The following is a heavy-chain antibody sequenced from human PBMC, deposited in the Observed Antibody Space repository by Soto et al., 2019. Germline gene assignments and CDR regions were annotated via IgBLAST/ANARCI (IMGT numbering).Heavy chain of an antibody. V-gene: IGHV3-30*18. CDR3: AKDTFYHDSSGYYIFEF. D-gene: IGHD3-22*01. Sequence: WGSPRSSCAASGVTVSSNYMSWVRQAPGKGLEWVAHISYDGSNEHSVDSVKGRFTISRDNSEDTLYLQMNSLIVEDTAVYFCAKDTFYHDSSGYYIFEFWGQGALVTVSS. CDR1: GVTVSSNY. J-gene: IGHJ4*02. CDR2: ISYDGSNE.